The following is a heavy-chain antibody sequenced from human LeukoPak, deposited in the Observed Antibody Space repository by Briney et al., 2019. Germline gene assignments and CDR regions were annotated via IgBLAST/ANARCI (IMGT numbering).Heavy chain of an antibody. CDR3: ARYPDY. CDR2: IYTSGST. Sequence: SETLSLTCTVSGGSISNYYWGWIRQPPGKGLEWIGYIYTSGSTNYNPSLKSRVTISVDTSKNQFSLKLSSVTAADTALYYCARYPDYWGQGTLVTVSS. CDR1: GGSISNYY. J-gene: IGHJ4*02. V-gene: IGHV4-4*09. D-gene: IGHD2-2*01.